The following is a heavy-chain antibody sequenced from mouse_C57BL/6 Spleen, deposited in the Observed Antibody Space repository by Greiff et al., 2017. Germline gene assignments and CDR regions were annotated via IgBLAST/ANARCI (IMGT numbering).Heavy chain of an antibody. D-gene: IGHD2-3*01. CDR3: ARPYDGYLGYAMDY. V-gene: IGHV1-61*01. CDR2: IYPSDSET. CDR1: GYTFTSYW. J-gene: IGHJ4*01. Sequence: VQLQQPGAELVRPGSSVKLSCKASGYTFTSYWMDWVKQRPGQGLAWIGNIYPSDSETHYNQKFKDKATLTVDKSSSTAYMQLSSLTSEDSAVYDCARPYDGYLGYAMDYWGQGTSVTVSS.